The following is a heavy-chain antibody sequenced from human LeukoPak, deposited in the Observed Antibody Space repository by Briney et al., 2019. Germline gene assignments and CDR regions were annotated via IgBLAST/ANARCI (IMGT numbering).Heavy chain of an antibody. D-gene: IGHD3-10*01. CDR2: IYYSGST. J-gene: IGHJ5*02. Sequence: RASETLSLTCTVSGGSISSSSYYWGWIRQPPGKGLEWIGSIYYSGSTYYNPSLKSRVTISVDTSKNQFSLKLSSVTAADTAVYYCARDRRYYYGSGTSYGWFDPWGQGTLVTVSS. V-gene: IGHV4-39*07. CDR3: ARDRRYYYGSGTSYGWFDP. CDR1: GGSISSSSYY.